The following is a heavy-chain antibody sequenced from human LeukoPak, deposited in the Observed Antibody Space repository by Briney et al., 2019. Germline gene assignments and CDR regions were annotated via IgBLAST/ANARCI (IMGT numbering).Heavy chain of an antibody. Sequence: GGSLRLPCAASGFTFSSYAMHWVRQAPGKGLEYVSAISSNGGSTYYANSVKGRFTISRDNSKNTLYLQMGSLRAEDMAVYYCARGGWELLWRFDYWGQGTLVTVSS. D-gene: IGHD1-26*01. J-gene: IGHJ4*02. CDR3: ARGGWELLWRFDY. CDR1: GFTFSSYA. V-gene: IGHV3-64*01. CDR2: ISSNGGST.